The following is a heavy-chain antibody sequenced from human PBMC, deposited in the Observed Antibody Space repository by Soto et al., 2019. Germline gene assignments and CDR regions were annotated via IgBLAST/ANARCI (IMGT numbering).Heavy chain of an antibody. CDR2: ISSSSRYI. J-gene: IGHJ4*02. V-gene: IGHV3-21*06. CDR3: ARDLAAVPGTFAS. CDR1: AFTFNTYS. D-gene: IGHD6-19*01. Sequence: EVQLVESGGGLVKPGGSLRLSCTASAFTFNTYSMNWVRQAPGKGLEWVSSISSSSRYIYYTDSVKGRFTVSRDNAKNSLYLQMNSLRDDDTAVYYCARDLAAVPGTFASWGQGTLVTVSS.